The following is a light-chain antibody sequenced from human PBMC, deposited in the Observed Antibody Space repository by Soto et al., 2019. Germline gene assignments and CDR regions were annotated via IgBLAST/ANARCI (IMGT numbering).Light chain of an antibody. CDR1: SSDVGGYNY. V-gene: IGLV2-14*01. J-gene: IGLJ1*01. CDR2: AVS. Sequence: QSVLLQTASVSGSPGQSITISCTGTSSDVGGYNYVSWYQQHPGKAPKLMIYAVSNRPSGVSNRFSGSKSGNTATLTISGLQAEDEADYYCCSYTVSGTYVFGTGTKVTVL. CDR3: CSYTVSGTYV.